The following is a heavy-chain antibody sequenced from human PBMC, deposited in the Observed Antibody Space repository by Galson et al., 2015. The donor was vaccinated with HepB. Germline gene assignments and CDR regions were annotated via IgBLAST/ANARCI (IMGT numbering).Heavy chain of an antibody. CDR1: GFTFSSYA. CDR3: ARDLSDDIVVVPAAMSSWFDP. CDR2: ISYDGSNK. J-gene: IGHJ5*02. Sequence: SLRLSCAASGFTFSSYAMHWVRQAPGKGLEWVAVISYDGSNKYYADSVKGRFTISRDNSKNTLYLQMNSLRAEDTAVYYCARDLSDDIVVVPAAMSSWFDPWGQGTLVTVSS. D-gene: IGHD2-2*01. V-gene: IGHV3-30-3*01.